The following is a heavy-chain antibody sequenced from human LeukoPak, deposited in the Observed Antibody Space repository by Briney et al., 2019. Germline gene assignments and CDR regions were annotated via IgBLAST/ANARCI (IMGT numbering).Heavy chain of an antibody. CDR2: IWYDGSNK. CDR1: GFTFSSYG. D-gene: IGHD2-2*01. Sequence: PGRSLRLSCAASGFTFSSYGMHWVRQAPGKGLEWVPVIWYDGSNKYYADSVKGRFTISRDNSKNTLYLQMNSLRAEDTAVYYCARGLYCSSTSCYSRENYWGQGTLVTVSS. CDR3: ARGLYCSSTSCYSRENY. J-gene: IGHJ4*02. V-gene: IGHV3-33*01.